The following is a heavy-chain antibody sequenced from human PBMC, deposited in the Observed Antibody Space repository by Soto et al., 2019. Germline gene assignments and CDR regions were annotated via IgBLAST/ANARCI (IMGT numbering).Heavy chain of an antibody. Sequence: GGSLRLSCAASGFTFSSYGMHWVRQAPGKGLEWVAVIWYDGSNKYYADSVKGRFTISRDNSKNTLYLQMNSLRAEDTAVYYCAREAPITDLKYGGPFDYWGQGTLVTVSS. J-gene: IGHJ4*02. CDR3: AREAPITDLKYGGPFDY. CDR1: GFTFSSYG. D-gene: IGHD4-17*01. V-gene: IGHV3-33*01. CDR2: IWYDGSNK.